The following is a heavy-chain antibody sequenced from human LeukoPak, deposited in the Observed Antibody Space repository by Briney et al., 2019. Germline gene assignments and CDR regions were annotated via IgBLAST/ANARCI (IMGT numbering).Heavy chain of an antibody. J-gene: IGHJ3*02. CDR1: GGSISSYY. Sequence: SETLSLTCTVSGGSISSYYWSWIRQPPGKGLEWIGYIYYSGSTNYNPSLKSRVTISVDTSKNQFSLKLSSVTAADTAVYYCAREALVCSGGSCYSKAFDIWGQGTMVTVSS. CDR2: IYYSGST. D-gene: IGHD2-15*01. CDR3: AREALVCSGGSCYSKAFDI. V-gene: IGHV4-59*01.